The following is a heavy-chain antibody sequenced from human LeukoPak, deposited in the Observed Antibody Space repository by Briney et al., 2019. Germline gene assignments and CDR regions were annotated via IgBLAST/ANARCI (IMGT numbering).Heavy chain of an antibody. D-gene: IGHD2-2*01. CDR3: ARDGAVPAAMTFYYYYYMDV. Sequence: GGSLRLSCAASGFTFSSYAMHWVRQAPGKGLEWVAVISYDGSNKYYADSVKGRFTISRDNSKNTLYLQMNSLRAEDTAVYYCARDGAVPAAMTFYYYYYMDVWGKGTTVTVSS. CDR2: ISYDGSNK. J-gene: IGHJ6*03. V-gene: IGHV3-30-3*01. CDR1: GFTFSSYA.